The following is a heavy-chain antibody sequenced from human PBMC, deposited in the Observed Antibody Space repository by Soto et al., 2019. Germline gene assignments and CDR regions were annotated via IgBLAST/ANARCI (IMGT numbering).Heavy chain of an antibody. Sequence: PGGSLRLSCAASGFTFSSYSMNWVRQAPGKGLEWVSSISSSSYIYYADSVKGRFTISRDNAKNSLYLQMNSLRAEDTAVYYCARAMTTVTTQDFDYWGQGTLVTVSS. J-gene: IGHJ4*02. D-gene: IGHD4-17*01. CDR3: ARAMTTVTTQDFDY. CDR2: ISSSSYI. V-gene: IGHV3-21*01. CDR1: GFTFSSYS.